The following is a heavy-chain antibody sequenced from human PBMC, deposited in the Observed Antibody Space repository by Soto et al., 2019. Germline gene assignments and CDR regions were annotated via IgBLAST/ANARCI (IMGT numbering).Heavy chain of an antibody. V-gene: IGHV1-69*01. D-gene: IGHD6-25*01. CDR2: IIPMFGTG. CDR3: ARPAAEESEFFDY. CDR1: GGIFSKFG. J-gene: IGHJ4*02. Sequence: QVQLVQSGAEVKKPGSSVKVSCKASGGIFSKFGISWVRQAPGQGLEWMGGIIPMFGTGHYAQKFQGRVTIIADESTTTVYMELSSLRSEDTAVYYCARPAAEESEFFDYWGQGTLVTVSS.